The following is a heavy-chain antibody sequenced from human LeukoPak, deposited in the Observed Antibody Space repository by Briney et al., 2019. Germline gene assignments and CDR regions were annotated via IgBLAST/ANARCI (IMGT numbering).Heavy chain of an antibody. J-gene: IGHJ5*02. CDR2: INPNSGGT. CDR1: GYTFTGYY. CDR3: ARDHRAVAGNNWFDP. Sequence: ASVKVSCKASGYTFTGYYMHWVRQAPGQGLEWMGWINPNSGGTNYAQKLQGRVTMTTDTSTSTAYMELRSLRSDATAVYYCARDHRAVAGNNWFDPWGQGTLVTVSS. D-gene: IGHD6-19*01. V-gene: IGHV1-2*02.